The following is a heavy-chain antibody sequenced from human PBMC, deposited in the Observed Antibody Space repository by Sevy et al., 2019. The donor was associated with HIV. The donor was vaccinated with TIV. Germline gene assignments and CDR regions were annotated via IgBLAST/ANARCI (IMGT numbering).Heavy chain of an antibody. CDR1: GFTFTNYG. J-gene: IGHJ4*02. CDR3: AKEWTLLSDWYGEFDY. D-gene: IGHD6-19*01. CDR2: ISNSGANT. V-gene: IGHV3-23*01. Sequence: GGSLRLSCAASGFTFTNYGMHWVRQAPGKGLEWVSGISNSGANTYYADSVRGRFNVSRDNSKNTVYLQLKSLRAEDTAIYYCAKEWTLLSDWYGEFDYWGQGTLVTVSS.